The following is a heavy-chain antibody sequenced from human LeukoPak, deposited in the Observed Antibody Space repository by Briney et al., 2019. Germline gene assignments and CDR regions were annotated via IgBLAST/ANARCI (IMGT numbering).Heavy chain of an antibody. CDR1: GYSFTSYW. CDR2: IYPRDSET. J-gene: IGHJ4*02. V-gene: IGHV5-51*01. D-gene: IGHD3-3*01. CDR3: ARLNDFWSGYLKYYFDY. Sequence: GESLKISCKGSGYSFTSYWIAWVRQMPGKGLEWMGIIYPRDSETRYSPSFQGQVTISADKSISTAYLQWSSLKASDTAMYYCARLNDFWSGYLKYYFDYWVLATLVTVSS.